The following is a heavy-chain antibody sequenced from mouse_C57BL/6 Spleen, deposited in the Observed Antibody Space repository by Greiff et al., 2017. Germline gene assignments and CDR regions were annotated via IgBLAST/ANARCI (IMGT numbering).Heavy chain of an antibody. CDR3: TRVYYVFDY. CDR2: IDPETGGT. J-gene: IGHJ2*01. D-gene: IGHD1-1*01. V-gene: IGHV1-15*01. Sequence: VQLQQSGAELVRPGASVTLSCKASGYTFTDYEMPWVKQTPVHGLEWLGAIDPETGGTAYNQKFKGKAILTADKSSSTAYMELRSLTSEDSAVYYCTRVYYVFDYWGQGTTLTVSS. CDR1: GYTFTDYE.